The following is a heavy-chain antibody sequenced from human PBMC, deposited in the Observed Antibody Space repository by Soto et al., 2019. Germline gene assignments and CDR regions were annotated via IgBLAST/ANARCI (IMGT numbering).Heavy chain of an antibody. J-gene: IGHJ4*02. CDR3: ARGRIAVAGTRKPSDY. Sequence: QVQLVQSGAEVKKPGASVKVSCKASGYTFTSYDINWVRQATGQGLEWMGWMNPNSSNTGYAQKFQGRVTMTRNTSISTAYMELSSLRSEDTAVYYCARGRIAVAGTRKPSDYWGQGTLVTVSS. D-gene: IGHD6-19*01. V-gene: IGHV1-8*01. CDR1: GYTFTSYD. CDR2: MNPNSSNT.